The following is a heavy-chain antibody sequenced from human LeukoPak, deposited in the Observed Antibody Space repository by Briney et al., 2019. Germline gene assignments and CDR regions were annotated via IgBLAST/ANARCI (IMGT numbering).Heavy chain of an antibody. CDR3: ASEGAAAPYYFDY. J-gene: IGHJ4*02. V-gene: IGHV3-21*01. CDR2: ISSSSSYI. D-gene: IGHD6-13*01. Sequence: PGGSLRLSCAASGFTFSSYSMTWVRQAPGKGLEWVSSISSSSSYIYCADSVKGRFTISRDNAKNSLYLQMNSLRAEDTAVCYCASEGAAAPYYFDYWGQGTLVTVSS. CDR1: GFTFSSYS.